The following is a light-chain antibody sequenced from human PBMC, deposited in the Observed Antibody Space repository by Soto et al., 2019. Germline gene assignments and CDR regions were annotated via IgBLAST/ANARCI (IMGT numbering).Light chain of an antibody. CDR2: CNS. CDR3: QSYDSSLRAYVV. V-gene: IGLV1-40*01. Sequence: QSVLTQPPSVSGAPGQRVTISCTGSSSNIGAGYDVHWYQQLPGTAPKLLIYCNSNRPSGVPDRFSGSKSGASASLAITGLQADDEAAYYCQSYDSSLRAYVVFGGGTKLTVL. J-gene: IGLJ2*01. CDR1: SSNIGAGYD.